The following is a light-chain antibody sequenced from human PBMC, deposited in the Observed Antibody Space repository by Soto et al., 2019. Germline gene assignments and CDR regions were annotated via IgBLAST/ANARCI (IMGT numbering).Light chain of an antibody. J-gene: IGKJ2*01. CDR2: KAS. V-gene: IGKV1-5*03. CDR1: QNINSW. Sequence: DIQMTQSPSTLSASVGDRVTITCRASQNINSWLAWYQQQPGKAPNLLIYKASSSNSGVPSRFSGSGSGTEFTLTISSLQPEDFATYYCQQYNSYLTFGQGTKLEIK. CDR3: QQYNSYLT.